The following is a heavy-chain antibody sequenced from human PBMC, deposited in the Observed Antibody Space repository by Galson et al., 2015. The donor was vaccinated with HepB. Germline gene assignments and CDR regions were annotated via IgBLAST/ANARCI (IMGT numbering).Heavy chain of an antibody. CDR3: ARYGSGWPKNYFDS. Sequence: TLSLTCAVSGDSISSGENSWSWIRQPPGKGLEWLGYIYYNGGTYSNPSLNSRVTFSLDTSKNQFSLKLSSVTAADTAVYYCARYGSGWPKNYFDSWGQGTLVTVSS. D-gene: IGHD6-19*01. V-gene: IGHV4-30-4*07. CDR2: IYYNGGT. CDR1: GDSISSGENS. J-gene: IGHJ4*02.